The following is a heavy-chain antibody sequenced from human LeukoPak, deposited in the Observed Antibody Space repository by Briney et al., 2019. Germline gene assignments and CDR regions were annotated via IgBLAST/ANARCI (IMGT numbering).Heavy chain of an antibody. J-gene: IGHJ3*02. Sequence: SETLSLTCTVSGGSISSSSHYWGWIRQPPGKGLEWIGSMYYSGGTYDNASLKSRVTISVDTSKNQFSLKLSSLTAADTAIYYCARHGRRGFYCFGAFDIWGQGTTVTVSS. CDR1: GGSISSSSHY. CDR2: MYYSGGT. D-gene: IGHD3-3*01. CDR3: ARHGRRGFYCFGAFDI. V-gene: IGHV4-39*01.